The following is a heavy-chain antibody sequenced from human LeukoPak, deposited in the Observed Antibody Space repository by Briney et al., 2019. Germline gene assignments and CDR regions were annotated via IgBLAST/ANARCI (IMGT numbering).Heavy chain of an antibody. CDR3: ARDRWDSWISEYYFDY. V-gene: IGHV1-18*01. CDR2: ISAYNGNT. CDR1: GYTFTSYG. Sequence: ASVKVSCKASGYTFTSYGISWVRQAPGQGLEWMGWISAYNGNTNYAQKLQGRVTMTTDTSTSTAYMELRSLRSDDTAVYYCARDRWDSWISEYYFDYWGQGTLVTVSS. J-gene: IGHJ4*02. D-gene: IGHD3-3*01.